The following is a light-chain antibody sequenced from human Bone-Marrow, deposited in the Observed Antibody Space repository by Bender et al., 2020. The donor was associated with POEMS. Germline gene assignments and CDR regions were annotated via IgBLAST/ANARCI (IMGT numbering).Light chain of an antibody. CDR1: KLGDKY. Sequence: SYELTQPPSVSVSPGQTASIACSGDKLGDKYASWYQQKPGQSPVLVIYQDTKRPSGIPERFSGSSSGNTATLTISGAQAMDEADYYCQARDSSYVVFGGGTKLTVL. CDR2: QDT. CDR3: QARDSSYVV. V-gene: IGLV3-1*01. J-gene: IGLJ2*01.